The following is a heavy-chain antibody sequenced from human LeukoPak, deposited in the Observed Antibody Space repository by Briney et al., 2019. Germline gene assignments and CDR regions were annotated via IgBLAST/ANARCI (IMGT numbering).Heavy chain of an antibody. D-gene: IGHD1-1*01. CDR2: IYYSGST. CDR3: ARGGFDWNEVSGRWFDP. V-gene: IGHV4-39*07. Sequence: SETLSLTCTLSGGSIRSSSYYWGWIRQPPGKGLEWIGSIYYSGSTYYNPSLKSRVTISVDTSKNQFSLKLSSVTAADTAVYYCARGGFDWNEVSGRWFDPWGQGTLVIVSS. CDR1: GGSIRSSSYY. J-gene: IGHJ5*02.